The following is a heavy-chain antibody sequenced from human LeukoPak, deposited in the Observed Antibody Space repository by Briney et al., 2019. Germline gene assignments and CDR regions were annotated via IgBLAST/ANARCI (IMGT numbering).Heavy chain of an antibody. CDR1: GFTFSNYP. CDR2: IGSGGSPI. Sequence: PGGSLRLACAGSGFTFSNYPMNWVCQAPGKGLEWVSYIGSGGSPIYYADSVRGRFSISRDNAKNSLYLQMSSLRAEDTAVYYCVRDFQGYWGQGTQVTVSS. J-gene: IGHJ4*02. CDR3: VRDFQGY. V-gene: IGHV3-48*03.